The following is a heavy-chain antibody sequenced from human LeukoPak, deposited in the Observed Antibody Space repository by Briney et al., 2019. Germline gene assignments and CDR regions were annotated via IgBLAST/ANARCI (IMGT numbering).Heavy chain of an antibody. CDR2: MSASGGST. Sequence: PGGSLRLSCAASGFTFSSYAMTWVRQAPGMGLEWVSAMSASGGSTYIADSVKGRFTISRDNSNNTLCLQMNSLRVEDTAVHYCAKGSGGGYSSGSAFDYWGQGTLVTVSS. V-gene: IGHV3-23*01. CDR1: GFTFSSYA. CDR3: AKGSGGGYSSGSAFDY. D-gene: IGHD6-19*01. J-gene: IGHJ4*02.